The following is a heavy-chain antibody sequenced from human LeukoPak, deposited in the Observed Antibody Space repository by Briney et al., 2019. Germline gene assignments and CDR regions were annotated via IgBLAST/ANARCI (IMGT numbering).Heavy chain of an antibody. CDR2: IIAYNGNT. CDR3: ARADVKITIFGVVIIDWFDP. V-gene: IGHV1-18*01. D-gene: IGHD3-3*01. CDR1: GYTFTSYG. J-gene: IGHJ5*02. Sequence: ASVKVSCKASGYTFTSYGISWVRQAPGQGLEWMGWIIAYNGNTNYAQKLQGRVTMTTDTSTSTAYMELRSLRSDDTAVYYCARADVKITIFGVVIIDWFDPWGQGTLVTVSS.